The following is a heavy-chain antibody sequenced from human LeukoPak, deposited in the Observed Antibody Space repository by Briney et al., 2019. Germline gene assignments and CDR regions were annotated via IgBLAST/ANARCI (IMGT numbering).Heavy chain of an antibody. CDR1: GFTFSSYT. CDR3: ARVSTSGGGVDY. CDR2: IGSRGTHI. D-gene: IGHD3-10*01. Sequence: PGGSLRLSCTASGFTFSSYTMNWVRQAPGKGLEWVSCIGSRGTHIFYADSMKGRFTISRDNAKNSLYLQMNSLRVEDTAVYYCARVSTSGGGVDYWGQGTLVTVSS. J-gene: IGHJ4*02. V-gene: IGHV3-21*01.